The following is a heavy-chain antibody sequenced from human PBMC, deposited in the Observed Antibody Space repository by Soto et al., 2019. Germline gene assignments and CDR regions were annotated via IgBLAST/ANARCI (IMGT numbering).Heavy chain of an antibody. CDR2: IYSGGST. V-gene: IGHV3-66*04. CDR3: ARLVGATYYFDY. CDR1: GFTVSSNY. D-gene: IGHD1-26*01. J-gene: IGHJ4*02. Sequence: GGSLRLSCAASGFTVSSNYMSWVRQAPGKGLEWVSVIYSGGSTYYADSVKGRFTISRDNSKNTLYLQMNSLRAEDTAVYYCARLVGATYYFDYWGQGTLVTVSS.